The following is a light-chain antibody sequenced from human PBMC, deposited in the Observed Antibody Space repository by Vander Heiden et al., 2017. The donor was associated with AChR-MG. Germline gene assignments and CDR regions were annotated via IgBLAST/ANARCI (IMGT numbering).Light chain of an antibody. J-gene: IGLJ2*01. CDR2: GDN. V-gene: IGLV3-19*01. Sequence: SSELTQDAAVSVALGQIVRITCQRDSPGSFYASWYQQKPGQAPVLVNYGDNNRPSGIPDRFSASSSGNTASLTNTGAQAEDEADYYCNARDSSGNYIVFGGGTRLTVL. CDR1: SPGSFY. CDR3: NARDSSGNYIV.